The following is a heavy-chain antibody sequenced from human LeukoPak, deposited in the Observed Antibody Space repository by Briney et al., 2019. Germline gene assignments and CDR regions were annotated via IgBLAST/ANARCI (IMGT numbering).Heavy chain of an antibody. CDR2: ISSSSSTI. CDR3: ASPSYGDAASFDY. J-gene: IGHJ4*02. CDR1: GFTFTTYA. Sequence: HSGGSLRLSCAASGFTFTTYAMSWVRQAPGKGLEWVSYISSSSSTIYYADSVKGRFTISRDNAKNSLYLQMNSLRDEDTAVYYCASPSYGDAASFDYWGQGTLVTVSS. V-gene: IGHV3-48*02. D-gene: IGHD4-17*01.